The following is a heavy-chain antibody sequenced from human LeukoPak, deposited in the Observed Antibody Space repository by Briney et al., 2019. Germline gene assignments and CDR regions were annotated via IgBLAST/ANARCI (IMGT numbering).Heavy chain of an antibody. D-gene: IGHD1-1*01. J-gene: IGHJ4*02. CDR2: INPKNGGT. V-gene: IGHV1-2*02. CDR1: GYTFTAYE. CDR3: ARKEDCGTARCSNDH. Sequence: AASVTVSCKASGYTFTAYEMHWVRQAPGQGLEYVGWINPKNGGTNSAQNFQGRVTMTWDTSVSTVYMELSRLRSDDTAVYYCARKEDCGTARCSNDHWGQGTLVTVSS.